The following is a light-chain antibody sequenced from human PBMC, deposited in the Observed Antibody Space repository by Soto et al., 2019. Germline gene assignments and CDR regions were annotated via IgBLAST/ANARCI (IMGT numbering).Light chain of an antibody. J-gene: IGLJ2*01. CDR1: SSDVGGYEY. V-gene: IGLV2-14*01. Sequence: QSALTQPASVSGSPGQSITISCTGSSSDVGGYEYVSWYQHHPGKAPKLIIYEVSNRPSGVSNRFSGSKSGNTASLTISGLQAEDEADYYCCSYTSIRSVVFGGGTKVTVL. CDR2: EVS. CDR3: CSYTSIRSVV.